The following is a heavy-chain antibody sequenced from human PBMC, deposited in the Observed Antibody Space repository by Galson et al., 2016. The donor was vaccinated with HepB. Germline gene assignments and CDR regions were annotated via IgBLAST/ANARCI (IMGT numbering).Heavy chain of an antibody. CDR2: ISYDGSDK. CDR1: GFTFNTYS. D-gene: IGHD6-13*01. CDR3: ARSTSERSTWYVNYYYGMDV. J-gene: IGHJ6*02. V-gene: IGHV3-30-3*01. Sequence: SLRLSCAASGFTFNTYSIHWVRQAPGKGLEWVAVISYDGSDKDYADSVKGRFTISRDNSKNMLYLQMNSLRNEDTAVYYCARSTSERSTWYVNYYYGMDVWGQGTTVTVSS.